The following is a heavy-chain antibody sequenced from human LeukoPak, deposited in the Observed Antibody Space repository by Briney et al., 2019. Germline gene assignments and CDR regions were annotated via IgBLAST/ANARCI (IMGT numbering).Heavy chain of an antibody. Sequence: GGSVKVSCKASGYTFTGYYMHWVRQAPGQGLEWMGWINPNSGGTNYAQKFQGRVTMTRDTSISTAYMELSRLRSDDTAVYYCARVAGSSGCFDSWGQGTLVTVSS. D-gene: IGHD6-19*01. V-gene: IGHV1-2*02. CDR3: ARVAGSSGCFDS. J-gene: IGHJ4*02. CDR2: INPNSGGT. CDR1: GYTFTGYY.